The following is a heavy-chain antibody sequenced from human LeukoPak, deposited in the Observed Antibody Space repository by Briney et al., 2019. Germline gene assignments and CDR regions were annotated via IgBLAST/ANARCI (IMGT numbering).Heavy chain of an antibody. CDR3: ARDSGRGVAGNLDY. CDR2: INPNSGGT. D-gene: IGHD6-19*01. CDR1: GYTFTGYY. V-gene: IGHV1-2*04. J-gene: IGHJ4*02. Sequence: ASVKVSCKASGYTFTGYYMHWVRQAPGQGLEWMGWINPNSGGTNYAQKFQGWVTMTRDTSISTAYMELSSLRSEDTAVYYCARDSGRGVAGNLDYWGQGTLVTVSS.